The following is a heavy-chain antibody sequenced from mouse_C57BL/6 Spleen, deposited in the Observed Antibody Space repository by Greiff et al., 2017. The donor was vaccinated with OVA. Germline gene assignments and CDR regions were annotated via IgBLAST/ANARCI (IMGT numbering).Heavy chain of an antibody. Sequence: VQLQQPGAELVMPGASVKLSCKASVYTFTSYWMHWVKQRPGQGLEWIGELDPSDSYSNYNQKFKGKSTLPVDKSSSTAYMQLSSLTSEDSAVYYCARGDYGKRYCDVWGTGTTVTVSS. CDR3: ARGDYGKRYCDV. CDR1: VYTFTSYW. V-gene: IGHV1-69*01. CDR2: LDPSDSYS. D-gene: IGHD2-1*01. J-gene: IGHJ1*03.